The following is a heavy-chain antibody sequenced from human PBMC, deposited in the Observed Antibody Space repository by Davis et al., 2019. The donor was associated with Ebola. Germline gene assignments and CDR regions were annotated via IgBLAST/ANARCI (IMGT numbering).Heavy chain of an antibody. D-gene: IGHD5-18*01. J-gene: IGHJ6*02. CDR2: ISSSSSYI. CDR1: GFTFSSYS. CDR3: ARVSGYSRPLGYFYYNYTMDV. Sequence: GGSLRLSCAASGFTFSSYSMNWVRQAPGKGLEWVSSISSSSSYIYYADSVKGRFTISRDNAKNSLYLQMNSLRAEDTAVYYCARVSGYSRPLGYFYYNYTMDVWGQGTTVTVSS. V-gene: IGHV3-21*01.